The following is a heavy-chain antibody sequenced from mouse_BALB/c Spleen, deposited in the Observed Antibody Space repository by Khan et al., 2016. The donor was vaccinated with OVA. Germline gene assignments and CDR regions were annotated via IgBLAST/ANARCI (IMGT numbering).Heavy chain of an antibody. V-gene: IGHV1S81*02. CDR2: INPSNGGT. J-gene: IGHJ3*01. CDR1: GYTFTSYY. Sequence: QVQLQQSGAELVKPGASVKLSCKASGYTFTSYYMYWVKQRPGQGLEWMGEINPSNGGTNFNAKFKRKATLTVDKSSSTAYMQLSSLTSEDSASYYCTRGGYGGFAYWGQGTLVTVSA. CDR3: TRGGYGGFAY. D-gene: IGHD3-1*01.